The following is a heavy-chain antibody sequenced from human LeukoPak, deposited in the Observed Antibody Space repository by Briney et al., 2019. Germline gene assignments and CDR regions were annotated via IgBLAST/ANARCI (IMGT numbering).Heavy chain of an antibody. V-gene: IGHV1-8*01. Sequence: ASVKVSCKASGYTFSTYDINWVRQATGQGLEWMGWMNPNSGNTGYAQKFQGRVTMTRNTSISTAYMELSGLRSEDTAVYYRARVRYYGPGIYYRGLAYWGQGSLVTVSS. CDR1: GYTFSTYD. CDR3: ARVRYYGPGIYYRGLAY. D-gene: IGHD3-10*01. CDR2: MNPNSGNT. J-gene: IGHJ4*02.